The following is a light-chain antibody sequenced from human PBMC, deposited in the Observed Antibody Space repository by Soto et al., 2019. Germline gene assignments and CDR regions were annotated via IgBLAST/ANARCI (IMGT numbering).Light chain of an antibody. CDR2: GAS. J-gene: IGKJ1*01. V-gene: IGKV3-15*01. CDR1: PNINSD. Sequence: EILMTQSSATRSVSLGENSILXXRASPNINSDLAWYQQKPGQAPRXLIYGASTRATGIPPRFSGSGAGTEFTLTISSLQPEDFATYYCQQSYSTPRTFGQGTKVDI. CDR3: QQSYSTPRT.